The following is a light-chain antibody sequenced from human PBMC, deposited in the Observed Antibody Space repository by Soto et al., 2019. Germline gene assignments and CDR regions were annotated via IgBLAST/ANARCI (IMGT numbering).Light chain of an antibody. CDR3: QQGSNWPLT. J-gene: IGKJ1*01. CDR1: QSVRSY. Sequence: EIVLTQSPATLSLSPGERATLSCRASQSVRSYLAWYQQKPGQAPRLLIYDASNRATDIPARFSGSGSGTDFTLTISSLEPEDFAVYFCQQGSNWPLTFGLGTKVEVK. V-gene: IGKV3-11*01. CDR2: DAS.